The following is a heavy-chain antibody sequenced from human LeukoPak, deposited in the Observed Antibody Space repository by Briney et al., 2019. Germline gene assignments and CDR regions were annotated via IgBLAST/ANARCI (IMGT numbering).Heavy chain of an antibody. J-gene: IGHJ4*02. Sequence: PGRSLRLSCAASGFTFSSYAMHWVRQAPGKGLEWVAVISYDGSNKYYADSVKGRFTISRDSSKNTLYLQMNSLRAEDTAVYYCAKDLEYISGPNYFDYWGQGTLVTVSS. V-gene: IGHV3-30-3*01. CDR3: AKDLEYISGPNYFDY. CDR2: ISYDGSNK. D-gene: IGHD6-19*01. CDR1: GFTFSSYA.